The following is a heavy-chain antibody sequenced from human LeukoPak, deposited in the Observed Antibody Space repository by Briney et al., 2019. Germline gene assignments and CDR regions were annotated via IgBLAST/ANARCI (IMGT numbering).Heavy chain of an antibody. D-gene: IGHD1-1*01. CDR1: GFTVSNNY. Sequence: GGSLRLSCAASGFTVSNNYMTWVRQAPGKGLEWVSIIFAGVGTYYADSVRGRFTISRDNSKNTLYLQMNSLEAEDAAVYYCARGGRGTGQHFDYWGQGTLVTVS. V-gene: IGHV3-53*01. CDR3: ARGGRGTGQHFDY. CDR2: IFAGVGT. J-gene: IGHJ4*02.